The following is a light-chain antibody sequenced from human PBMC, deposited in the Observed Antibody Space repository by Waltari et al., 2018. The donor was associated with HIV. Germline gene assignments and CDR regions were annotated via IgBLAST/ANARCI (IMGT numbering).Light chain of an antibody. CDR1: QSIMQW. J-gene: IGKJ1*01. CDR2: KAS. V-gene: IGKV1-5*03. Sequence: DIQMTQSPSTLSAFIGDRVTITGRASQSIMQWLAWYQQKPGKAPKLLIYKASVLESGVPSRFSGSGSGTDFTLTISSLQPVDSATYYCQQYNRTPWAFGQGTKVEIK. CDR3: QQYNRTPWA.